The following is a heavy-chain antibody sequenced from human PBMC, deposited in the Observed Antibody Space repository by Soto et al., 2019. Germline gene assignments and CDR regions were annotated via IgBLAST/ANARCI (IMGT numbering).Heavy chain of an antibody. CDR1: GGSISSYY. V-gene: IGHV4-59*08. J-gene: IGHJ4*02. CDR2: IYYSGST. D-gene: IGHD4-4*01. CDR3: ARLFDYSKFDY. Sequence: SETLSLTCTVSGGSISSYYWSWIRQPPGKGLEWIGYIYYSGSTSYNPSLKSRVTISVDTSKNQFSLKLSSVTAADTAVYYCARLFDYSKFDYWGQGTLVTVSS.